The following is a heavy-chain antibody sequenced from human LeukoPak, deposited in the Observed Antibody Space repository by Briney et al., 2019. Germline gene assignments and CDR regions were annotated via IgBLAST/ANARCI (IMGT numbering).Heavy chain of an antibody. CDR1: GFTFSTSW. V-gene: IGHV3-48*04. Sequence: PGGSLRLSCAASGFTFSTSWMSWVRQAPGKGLEWISYINSNSDTVHYSNSVEGRFTISRDNAKNSLYLQMNSLRAEDTAMYYCARDTRGESDYWGHGTLVTVSS. J-gene: IGHJ4*01. D-gene: IGHD2-2*01. CDR3: ARDTRGESDY. CDR2: INSNSDTV.